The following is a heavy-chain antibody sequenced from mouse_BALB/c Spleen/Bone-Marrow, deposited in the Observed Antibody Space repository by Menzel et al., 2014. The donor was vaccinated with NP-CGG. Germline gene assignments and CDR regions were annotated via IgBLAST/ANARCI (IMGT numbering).Heavy chain of an antibody. D-gene: IGHD1-1*01. CDR1: GYKFTDYA. J-gene: IGHJ2*01. Sequence: QVQLKQSGPELVRPGVSVKISCKGSGYKFTDYAMHWVKQSHAKSLEWIGLISTYSGNTHYNQKFKGKATMTADKSSSTAYMELARLTSEDSAIYYCARNFYGSAYFDFWGQGSTLTVSS. CDR2: ISTYSGNT. CDR3: ARNFYGSAYFDF. V-gene: IGHV1-67*01.